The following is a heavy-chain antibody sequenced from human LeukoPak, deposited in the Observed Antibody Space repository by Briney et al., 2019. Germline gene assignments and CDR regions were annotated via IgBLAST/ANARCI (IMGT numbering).Heavy chain of an antibody. Sequence: GGSLRLSCGASGFVFRGYAMHWVRQTPGKGLEWVAIISYDGSDTQYADSVKGRFTISRDNSEHTLFLQMNSLRIEDTAVYNCARSPSNSWHTFDSWGQGTLVTVSS. J-gene: IGHJ4*02. CDR2: ISYDGSDT. V-gene: IGHV3-30*01. CDR1: GFVFRGYA. CDR3: ARSPSNSWHTFDS. D-gene: IGHD6-13*01.